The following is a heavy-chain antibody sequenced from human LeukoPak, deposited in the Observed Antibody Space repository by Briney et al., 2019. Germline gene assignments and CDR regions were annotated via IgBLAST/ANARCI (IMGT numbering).Heavy chain of an antibody. V-gene: IGHV3-21*01. J-gene: IGHJ4*02. CDR3: ARXXXXXXXIYYFDY. CDR2: ISSSSSYI. CDR1: GFTFSSYS. Sequence: GGSLRLSCAATGFTFSSYSMNWVRQAPGKGLEWVSSISSSSSYIYYADSVKGRFTISRDNAKNSLYLQMNSLRAEDTAVYYCARXXXXXXXIYYFDYWGQGTXX.